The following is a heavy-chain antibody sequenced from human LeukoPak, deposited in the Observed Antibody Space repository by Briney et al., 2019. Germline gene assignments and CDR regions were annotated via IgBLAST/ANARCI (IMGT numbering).Heavy chain of an antibody. Sequence: GASVKVSCKASGYTFTGYYIHWVRQAPGQGLEWMGWINPNSGGTNYAQKFQGRVTMTRDTSISTAYMELSRLRSDDTAVYYCARGSYCSGGSCYYYTFDYWGQGTLVTVSS. CDR1: GYTFTGYY. CDR2: INPNSGGT. CDR3: ARGSYCSGGSCYYYTFDY. D-gene: IGHD2-15*01. V-gene: IGHV1-2*02. J-gene: IGHJ4*02.